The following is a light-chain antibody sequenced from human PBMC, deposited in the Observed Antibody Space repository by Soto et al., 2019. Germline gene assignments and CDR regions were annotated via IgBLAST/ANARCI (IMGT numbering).Light chain of an antibody. CDR2: ENN. CDR1: SSNIGNNY. CDR3: GTWDSSLSAGV. Sequence: QSVLTQPPSVSAAPGQKVTISCSGSSSNIGNNYVSWYQQLPGTAPKLLIYENNKRPSGIPDRFSGSKSGTSATLGITGLQTGDEVDYYCGTWDSSLSAGVFGGGTTLTVL. J-gene: IGLJ3*02. V-gene: IGLV1-51*02.